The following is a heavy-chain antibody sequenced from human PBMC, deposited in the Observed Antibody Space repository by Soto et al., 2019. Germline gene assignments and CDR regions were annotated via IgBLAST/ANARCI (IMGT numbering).Heavy chain of an antibody. Sequence: ASVKVSCKASGYTFTGYYMHWVRQAPGQGLEWMGWINPNSGGTNYAQKFQGWVTMTRDTSISTAYMELSRLRSDDTAVYYCAREGSNYPGGMDVWGQGTTVTVS. V-gene: IGHV1-2*04. J-gene: IGHJ6*02. CDR3: AREGSNYPGGMDV. D-gene: IGHD4-4*01. CDR1: GYTFTGYY. CDR2: INPNSGGT.